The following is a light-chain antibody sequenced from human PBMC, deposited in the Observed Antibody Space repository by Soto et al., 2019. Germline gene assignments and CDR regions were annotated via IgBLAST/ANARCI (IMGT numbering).Light chain of an antibody. CDR3: QQYDTSPRT. Sequence: EIVLTQSPGTLSLYRGERATLFCRASQTVNSIYFAWYQRKPGQAPRPLIYGASNRATGIPDRFSGSGSGTDFTLTISRLEAEDFGVYYCQQYDTSPRTFGQGTKVEIK. J-gene: IGKJ1*01. CDR2: GAS. V-gene: IGKV3-20*01. CDR1: QTVNSIY.